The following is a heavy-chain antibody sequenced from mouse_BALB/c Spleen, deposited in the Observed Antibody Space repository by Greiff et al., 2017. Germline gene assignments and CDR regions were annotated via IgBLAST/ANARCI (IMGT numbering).Heavy chain of an antibody. V-gene: IGHV1-80*01. CDR2: IYPGDGDT. Sequence: VMLVESGAELVRPGSSVKISCKASGYAFSSYWMNWVKQRPGQGLEWIGQIYPGDGDTNYNGKFKGKATLTANKSSSTAYMQLSSLTSEDSAVFFCARSYGNYGDWYFDVWGAGTTVTVSS. CDR1: GYAFSSYW. D-gene: IGHD2-10*02. CDR3: ARSYGNYGDWYFDV. J-gene: IGHJ1*01.